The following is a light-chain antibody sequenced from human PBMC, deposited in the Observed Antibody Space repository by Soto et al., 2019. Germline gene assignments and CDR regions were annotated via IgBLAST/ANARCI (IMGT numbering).Light chain of an antibody. J-gene: IGKJ1*01. CDR1: QSVSTN. CDR3: HQRQRWPRT. CDR2: AAS. Sequence: EIVMTQSPVTLSVSPGERATLSCRASQSVSTNLAWYQQKPGQAPRLLIYAASTRAAGVPARFSGSGSGTEFTLTITSLEPEDFAFYYCHQRQRWPRTFGQGTKVDIK. V-gene: IGKV3-15*01.